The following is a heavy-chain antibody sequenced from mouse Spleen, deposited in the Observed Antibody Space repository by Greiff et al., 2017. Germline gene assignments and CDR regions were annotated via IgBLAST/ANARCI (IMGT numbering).Heavy chain of an antibody. J-gene: IGHJ3*01. CDR3: ARSKRITTVVAPSFAY. CDR2: INPNYGTT. CDR1: GYSFTDYN. Sequence: EVKLMESGPELVKPGASVKISCKASGYSFTDYNMNWVKQSNGKSLEWIGVINPNYGTTSYNQKFKGKATLTVDQSSSTAYMQLNSLTSEDSAVYYCARSKRITTVVAPSFAYWGQGTLVTVSA. V-gene: IGHV1-39*01. D-gene: IGHD1-1*01.